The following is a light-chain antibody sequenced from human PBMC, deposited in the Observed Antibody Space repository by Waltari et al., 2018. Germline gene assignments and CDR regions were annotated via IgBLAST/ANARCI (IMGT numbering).Light chain of an antibody. J-gene: IGLJ3*02. CDR1: RIGTRR. CDR2: DDW. Sequence: SYELTQPPSVSVAPGQTATMTCEGPRIGTRRVPWYQKKPGQAPVVVVYDDWHRPPGVPGRFSGSNSGGTAPLIIRRVEARDEADYYCQVWNSFIDHWVFGGGTKLTVL. V-gene: IGLV3-21*02. CDR3: QVWNSFIDHWV.